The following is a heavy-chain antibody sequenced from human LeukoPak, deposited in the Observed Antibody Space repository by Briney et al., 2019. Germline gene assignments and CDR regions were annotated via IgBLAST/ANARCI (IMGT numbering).Heavy chain of an antibody. CDR1: AGSISSRSYY. Sequence: PSETLSLTCTVSAGSISSRSYYWGWIRQPPGKGLEWIGDIYYDGSTYYNPSLKSRATMSVDTSKNQFSLKLSSVTAADTAIYYCARDRSRWDLLPFDYWGQGALVTVSS. CDR2: IYYDGST. CDR3: ARDRSRWDLLPFDY. D-gene: IGHD2-15*01. J-gene: IGHJ4*02. V-gene: IGHV4-39*07.